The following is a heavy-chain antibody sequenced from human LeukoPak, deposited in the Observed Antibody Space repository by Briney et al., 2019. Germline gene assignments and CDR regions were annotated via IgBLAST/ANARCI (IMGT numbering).Heavy chain of an antibody. CDR3: ARGRGGYSYGYYFDY. J-gene: IGHJ4*02. CDR2: ISSSSSYI. V-gene: IGHV3-21*01. Sequence: GGSLRLSCAASGFTFSSYSMNWVRQAPGKGLEWVSSISSSSSYIYYADSVKGRFTISRDNSKNTLYLQMNSLRAEDTAVYYCARGRGGYSYGYYFDYWGQGTLVTVSS. CDR1: GFTFSSYS. D-gene: IGHD5-18*01.